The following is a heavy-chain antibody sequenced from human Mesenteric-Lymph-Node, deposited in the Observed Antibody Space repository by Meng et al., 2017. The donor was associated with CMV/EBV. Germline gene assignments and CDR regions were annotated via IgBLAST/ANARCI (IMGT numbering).Heavy chain of an antibody. CDR2: INPNSGGT. D-gene: IGHD3-3*01. CDR3: ARDPRFDYYGMDV. J-gene: IGHJ6*02. V-gene: IGHV1-2*02. Sequence: SVKVSCKASGYTFTGYYMHWVRQAPGQGLEWMGWINPNSGGTNYAQKFQGRVTMTRDTSISTAYMELSRLRSDDTAVYYCARDPRFDYYGMDVWGQGTTVTVSS. CDR1: GYTFTGYY.